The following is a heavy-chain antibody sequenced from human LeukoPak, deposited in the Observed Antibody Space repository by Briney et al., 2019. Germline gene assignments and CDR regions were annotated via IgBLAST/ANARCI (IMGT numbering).Heavy chain of an antibody. CDR1: GFTFSTYW. J-gene: IGHJ4*02. CDR2: INTDGSTT. V-gene: IGHV3-74*01. Sequence: TGGSLRLSCAASGFTFSTYWMHWVRQAPGKGLVWVSRINTDGSTTSYADSVKGRFTISRDNAKNTLYLQMNSLRAEDTAVYYCARPKNYYDGGGTSGYWGQGTLVTVSS. CDR3: ARPKNYYDGGGTSGY. D-gene: IGHD3-22*01.